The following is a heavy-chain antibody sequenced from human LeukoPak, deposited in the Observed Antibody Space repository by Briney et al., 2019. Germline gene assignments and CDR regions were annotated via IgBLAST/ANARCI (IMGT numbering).Heavy chain of an antibody. D-gene: IGHD1-14*01. CDR3: AGGSGWITGD. Sequence: GGSLRLSCAASGFSFSNYAMSWVRQAPGKGLEWVANIKQDGSEINYVDSVKGRFIISRDNAKNSLYLQMNSLRVDDTAVYYCAGGSGWITGDWGHGTLVTVSS. J-gene: IGHJ4*01. CDR1: GFSFSNYA. CDR2: IKQDGSEI. V-gene: IGHV3-7*03.